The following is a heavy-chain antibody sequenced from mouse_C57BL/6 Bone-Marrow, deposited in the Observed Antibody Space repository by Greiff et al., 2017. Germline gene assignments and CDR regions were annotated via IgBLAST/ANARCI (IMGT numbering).Heavy chain of an antibody. J-gene: IGHJ2*01. CDR2: INPSSGYT. Sequence: QVQLKESGAELARPGASVKMSCKASGYTFTSYTMHWVKQRPGQGLEWIGYINPSSGYTRYNQKFKDKATLTADKSSSTAYKPLSSLTSEDSAVYYCAQRGYGDYGGQGTTRTVSS. CDR3: AQRGYGDY. D-gene: IGHD3-1*01. V-gene: IGHV1-4*01. CDR1: GYTFTSYT.